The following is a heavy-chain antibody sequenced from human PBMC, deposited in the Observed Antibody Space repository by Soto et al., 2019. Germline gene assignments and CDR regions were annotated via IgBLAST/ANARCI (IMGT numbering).Heavy chain of an antibody. CDR1: GFTFSIYA. CDR3: ATGGYYLDY. Sequence: QVRLVESGGGVVQPGRSLRLSCAASGFTFSIYAVHWVRQAPGRGLEWVAVISYDGSDKSYADSVQGRFTISRDNSKNTLSLQMSSLRGEDTAMYYCATGGYYLDYWGQGTLVTVSS. V-gene: IGHV3-30-3*01. J-gene: IGHJ4*02. CDR2: ISYDGSDK.